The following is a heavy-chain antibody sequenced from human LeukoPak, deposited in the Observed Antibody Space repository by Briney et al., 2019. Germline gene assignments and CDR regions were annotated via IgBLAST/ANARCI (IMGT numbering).Heavy chain of an antibody. CDR1: GFTFSSYA. J-gene: IGHJ4*02. Sequence: GESLRLSCAASGFTFSSYAMSWVRQAPGKGLEWVSAISGSGGSTYYADSVKGRFTISRDNSKNTLYLQMNSLRAEDTAVYYCAKYQYYDSSGYDGWGQGTLVTVSS. CDR3: AKYQYYDSSGYDG. V-gene: IGHV3-23*01. CDR2: ISGSGGST. D-gene: IGHD3-22*01.